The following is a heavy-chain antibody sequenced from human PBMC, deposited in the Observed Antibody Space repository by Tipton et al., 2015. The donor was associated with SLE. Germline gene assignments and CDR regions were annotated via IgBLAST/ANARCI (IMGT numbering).Heavy chain of an antibody. Sequence: TLSLTCTVSGASISSGSYFWGWIRQSAGEGLEWLGRIHTSGNTHYNPSLSSRLTISVDTSGNQFSLRLTSVTAADTAVYYCARNPGYWGRGTLVTVSS. CDR1: GASISSGSYF. CDR3: ARNPGY. CDR2: IHTSGNT. V-gene: IGHV4-61*02. D-gene: IGHD1-14*01. J-gene: IGHJ4*02.